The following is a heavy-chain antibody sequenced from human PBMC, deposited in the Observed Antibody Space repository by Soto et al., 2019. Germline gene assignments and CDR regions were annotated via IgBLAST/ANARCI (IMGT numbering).Heavy chain of an antibody. CDR3: ARTSAAGKNYYAMDV. D-gene: IGHD6-13*01. CDR2: IYPGDSDT. J-gene: IGHJ6*02. CDR1: GYSFTSYW. Sequence: EVQLVQSGAEVKKPGESLKISCKGSGYSFTSYWIGWVRQMPGKGLEWMGIIYPGDSDTRYSPSFQGQVTILADKSISTAYLQWSSLKAPDTAMYYCARTSAAGKNYYAMDVWGQGTTVTVSS. V-gene: IGHV5-51*01.